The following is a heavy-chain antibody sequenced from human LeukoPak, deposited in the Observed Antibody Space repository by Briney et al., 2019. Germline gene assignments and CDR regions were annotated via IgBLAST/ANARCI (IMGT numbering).Heavy chain of an antibody. D-gene: IGHD5-18*01. CDR2: INPNSGGT. CDR1: GGTFSNYA. J-gene: IGHJ4*02. Sequence: ASVKVSCKASGGTFSNYAITWVRQAPGQGLEWMGWINPNSGGTNYAQKFQGRVTMTRDTSISTAYMELSRLRSDDTAVYYCARDLNGYSYGGFNFDYWGQGTLVTVSS. CDR3: ARDLNGYSYGGFNFDY. V-gene: IGHV1-2*02.